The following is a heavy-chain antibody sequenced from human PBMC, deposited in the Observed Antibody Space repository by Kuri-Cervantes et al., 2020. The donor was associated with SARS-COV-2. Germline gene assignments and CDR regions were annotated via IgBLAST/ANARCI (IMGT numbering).Heavy chain of an antibody. V-gene: IGHV3-33*08. Sequence: GGSLRLSCAASGFTFSSYGMHWVRQAPGKGLEWVAVIWYDGSNKYYADSVKGRFTISRDNSKNTLYLQMNSLRAEDTAVYYCARDLVLRYFDWTISGAFDYWGQGTRVTVSS. CDR3: ARDLVLRYFDWTISGAFDY. CDR1: GFTFSSYG. J-gene: IGHJ4*02. D-gene: IGHD3-9*01. CDR2: IWYDGSNK.